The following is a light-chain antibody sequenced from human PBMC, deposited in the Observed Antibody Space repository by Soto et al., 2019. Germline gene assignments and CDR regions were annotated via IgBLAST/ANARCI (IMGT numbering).Light chain of an antibody. CDR1: MRDVGAYNL. CDR3: SADTARSTLV. J-gene: IGLJ3*02. V-gene: IGLV2-14*01. CDR2: EVR. Sequence: QSALTQPASVSGSAGQSITISCSGTMRDVGAYNLVSWYQQHPGTAPKLIIYEVRNRPSGIASLSSGSSSGNTASLTIAGLQPDDEGYYYCSADTARSTLVFGGGTKLTVL.